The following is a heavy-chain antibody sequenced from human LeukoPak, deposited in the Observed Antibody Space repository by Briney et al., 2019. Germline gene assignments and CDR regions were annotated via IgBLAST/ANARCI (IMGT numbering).Heavy chain of an antibody. CDR3: ARDAYSSSSDNFDF. J-gene: IGHJ4*02. CDR1: GGSVRIGSDY. D-gene: IGHD6-6*01. V-gene: IGHV4-39*07. Sequence: SETLSLTCAVSGGSVRIGSDYWGWIRQPPGKGLEWMGSISYTGSTYYNPSLKSRVTVSVDKSKDQFSLNLKSVTAADTAVYYCARDAYSSSSDNFDFWGQGTLVTVSS. CDR2: ISYTGST.